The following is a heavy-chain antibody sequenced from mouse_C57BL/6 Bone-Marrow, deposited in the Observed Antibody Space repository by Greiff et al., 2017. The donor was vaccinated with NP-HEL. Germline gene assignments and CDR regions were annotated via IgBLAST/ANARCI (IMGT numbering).Heavy chain of an antibody. D-gene: IGHD1-1*01. J-gene: IGHJ3*01. CDR1: GFSLTSYG. Sequence: QVQLKESGPGLVQPSQSLSITCTVSGFSLTSYGIHWVRQSPGKGLEWLGMIWSGGSTDYNAAFISRLRISKANAKSQGIFKMNSLQADDTALYYCARWGTTVEAGWGQGTLVTVSA. CDR2: IWSGGST. V-gene: IGHV2-2*01. CDR3: ARWGTTVEAG.